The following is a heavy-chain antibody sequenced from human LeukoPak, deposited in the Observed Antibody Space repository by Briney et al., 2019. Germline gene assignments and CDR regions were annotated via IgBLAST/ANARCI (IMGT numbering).Heavy chain of an antibody. Sequence: ASVKVSCKASGYTFTSYGISWVRQAPGQGLEWMGWISAYKGNTNYAQKLQGRVTMTTDTSTSTAYMELRSLRSDDTAVYYCAREDIDDSSGYVYYYYGMDVWGQGTTVTVSS. V-gene: IGHV1-18*01. CDR1: GYTFTSYG. D-gene: IGHD3-22*01. CDR2: ISAYKGNT. CDR3: AREDIDDSSGYVYYYYGMDV. J-gene: IGHJ6*02.